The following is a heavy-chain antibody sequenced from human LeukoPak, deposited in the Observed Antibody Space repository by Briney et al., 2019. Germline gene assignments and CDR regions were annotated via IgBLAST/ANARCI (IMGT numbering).Heavy chain of an antibody. CDR1: GFTFSNYA. V-gene: IGHV3-15*01. D-gene: IGHD1-26*01. CDR2: IKGKADGGTP. CDR3: TTDLGSRRGPTDYYSYGMEV. Sequence: KPGGSLRLSCAASGFTFSNYAMSWVRQAPGKGLEWVGRIKGKADGGTPDYAAPVEGRFTISRDDSKNTLYLQMNSLKTEDTAVYYCTTDLGSRRGPTDYYSYGMEVWGQGTTVTVSS. J-gene: IGHJ6*02.